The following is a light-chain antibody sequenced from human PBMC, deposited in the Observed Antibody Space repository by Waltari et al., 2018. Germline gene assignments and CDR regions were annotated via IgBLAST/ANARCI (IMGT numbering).Light chain of an antibody. CDR3: QHYVRLPVT. V-gene: IGKV3-20*01. J-gene: IGKJ1*01. CDR1: QSVGRS. Sequence: VLTQSPRTLSLSPGERATISCRASQSVGRSLAWDQQKPGQPTRRLIYDASIRATGVPDRVSGSVAGTDFSLTISRLEPEDVAVYNCQHYVRLPVTFGQGTKVE. CDR2: DAS.